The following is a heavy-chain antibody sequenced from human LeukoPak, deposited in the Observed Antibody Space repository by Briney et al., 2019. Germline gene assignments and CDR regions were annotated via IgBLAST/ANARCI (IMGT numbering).Heavy chain of an antibody. V-gene: IGHV3-48*02. CDR2: ISSSSSTT. CDR1: GFTFSSYN. CDR3: ARDGSGSYYFDY. D-gene: IGHD3-10*01. Sequence: PGGSLRLSCVVSGFTFSSYNMNWVRQAPGKGLEWVSYISSSSSTTQYAASVKGRFTISRDNAKNSLHLQMSSLRDEDTAVYYCARDGSGSYYFDYWGQGTLVAVSS. J-gene: IGHJ4*02.